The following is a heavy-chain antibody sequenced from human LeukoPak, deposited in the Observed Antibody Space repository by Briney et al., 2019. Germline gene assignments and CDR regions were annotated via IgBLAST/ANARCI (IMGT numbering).Heavy chain of an antibody. CDR1: GGSISSYY. D-gene: IGHD3-3*01. V-gene: IGHV4-59*01. CDR3: ARQEGTYYDFWSGYSHPYFDY. Sequence: SETLSLTCTVSGGSISSYYWSWIRQPPGKGLKWIGYIYYSGSTNYNPSLKSRVTISVDTSKNQFSLKLSSVTAADTAVYYCARQEGTYYDFWSGYSHPYFDYWGQGTLVTVSS. J-gene: IGHJ4*02. CDR2: IYYSGST.